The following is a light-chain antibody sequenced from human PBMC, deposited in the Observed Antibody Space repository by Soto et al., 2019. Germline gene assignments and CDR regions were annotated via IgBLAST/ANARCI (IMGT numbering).Light chain of an antibody. V-gene: IGKV1-5*03. CDR2: KAS. CDR1: QSITIW. CDR3: QPYTNYPRT. Sequence: DIQMTQSPSTLSASVGDRVTITCRAGQSITIWLAWYQQKLGKAPKLLIYKASSLESGVPSRFSGSGSGTEFTLTISRLQPDVFATYYCQPYTNYPRTFGPFTQVEI. J-gene: IGKJ1*01.